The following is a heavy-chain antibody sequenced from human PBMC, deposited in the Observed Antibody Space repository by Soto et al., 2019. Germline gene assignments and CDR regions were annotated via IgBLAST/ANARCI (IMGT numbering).Heavy chain of an antibody. CDR2: IYYSGST. CDR3: ARAPKKSSSSRWGDYYYYCGMDV. D-gene: IGHD6-6*01. J-gene: IGHJ6*02. Sequence: QLQLQESGPGLVKPSETLSLTCTVSGGSISSSSYYWGWIRQPPGKGLEWIGSIYYSGSTYYNPSLKSRVTISVDTSKNQFSLKLSSVTAADTAVYYCARAPKKSSSSRWGDYYYYCGMDVWGQGTTVTVSS. V-gene: IGHV4-39*01. CDR1: GGSISSSSYY.